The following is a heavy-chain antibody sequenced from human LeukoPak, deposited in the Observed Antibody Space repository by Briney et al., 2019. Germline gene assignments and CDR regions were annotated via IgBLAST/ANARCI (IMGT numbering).Heavy chain of an antibody. J-gene: IGHJ5*02. CDR3: TRDLREQWLVQVRYNWFDP. Sequence: GASVTVSCTASGYTFTIYGISWVRQAPGQGLEWMGWISAYNGNTNYAQKLQGRVTMTTDTSTSTAYMELRSLRSDDTAVYYCTRDLREQWLVQVRYNWFDPWGQGTLVTVSS. CDR1: GYTFTIYG. CDR2: ISAYNGNT. V-gene: IGHV1-18*01. D-gene: IGHD6-19*01.